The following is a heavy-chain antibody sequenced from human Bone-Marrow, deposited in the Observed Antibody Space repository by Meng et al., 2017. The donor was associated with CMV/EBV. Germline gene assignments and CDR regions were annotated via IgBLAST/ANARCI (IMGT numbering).Heavy chain of an antibody. CDR2: ISWNSGSI. CDR1: GFTFDDYA. V-gene: IGHV3-9*01. Sequence: SLKISCAASGFTFDDYAMHWVRQAPGKGLEWVSGISWNSGSIGYADSVKGRFTISRDNAKNTLYLQMNSLRAEDTAVYYCAKGRFTMVRGVLDYWGQGTLVTVSS. J-gene: IGHJ4*02. CDR3: AKGRFTMVRGVLDY. D-gene: IGHD3-10*01.